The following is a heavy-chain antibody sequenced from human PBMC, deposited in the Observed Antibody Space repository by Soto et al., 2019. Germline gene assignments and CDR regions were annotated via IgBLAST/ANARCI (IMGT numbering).Heavy chain of an antibody. CDR3: ARSVEGHFDY. V-gene: IGHV3-48*02. D-gene: IGHD6-19*01. CDR1: GFPFRIYS. CDR2: MTSDTKTI. Sequence: EVQLVESGGGLVQPGGSLRLSCAASGFPFRIYSMNWVRQAPGQGLEWISYMTSDTKTIKYADSVKGRFTITRDNDKNSVYLQMTSLRDEDTAVYYCARSVEGHFDYWGQGTLVTVSS. J-gene: IGHJ4*02.